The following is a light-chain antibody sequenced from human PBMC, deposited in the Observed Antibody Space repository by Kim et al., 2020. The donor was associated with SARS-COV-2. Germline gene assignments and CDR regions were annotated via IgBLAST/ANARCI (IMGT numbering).Light chain of an antibody. V-gene: IGLV3-1*01. Sequence: VAPGQTASITCSGDKLGDKYACWYQQKPGQSPVLVIYQDSKRPSGIPERFSGSNSGNTATLTISGTQAMDEADYYCQAWDSSTAEVFGTGTKVTVL. J-gene: IGLJ1*01. CDR3: QAWDSSTAEV. CDR2: QDS. CDR1: KLGDKY.